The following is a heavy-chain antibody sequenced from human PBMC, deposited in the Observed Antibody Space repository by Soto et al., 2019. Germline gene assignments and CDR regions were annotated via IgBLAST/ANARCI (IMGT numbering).Heavy chain of an antibody. D-gene: IGHD5-18*01. J-gene: IGHJ4*02. CDR1: GFTLSTYG. V-gene: IGHV3-30*18. Sequence: QVQLVESGGGLVQPGRSLRLSCEASGFTLSTYGIHWVGQPPAKGLEWVAVISYDGSNKYYADSVKGRFTISRDNSKNTLYLQMSSLRAEDTAVYYCAKGFSYSVIDYWGQGTLVTVSS. CDR2: ISYDGSNK. CDR3: AKGFSYSVIDY.